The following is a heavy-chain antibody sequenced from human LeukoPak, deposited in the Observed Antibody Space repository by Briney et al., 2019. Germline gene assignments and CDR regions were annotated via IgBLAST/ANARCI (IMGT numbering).Heavy chain of an antibody. CDR1: GFTFSSYA. V-gene: IGHV3-23*01. J-gene: IGHJ4*02. Sequence: GGALRLSCAASGFTFSSYAMSWVRQAPGKGLKWVSAISGSGGSTYYADSVKGRFTISRDNSKNTLYLQMNSLRAEDTAVYYCAKVPYSSSWYGSDYWGQGTLVTVSS. CDR2: ISGSGGST. D-gene: IGHD6-13*01. CDR3: AKVPYSSSWYGSDY.